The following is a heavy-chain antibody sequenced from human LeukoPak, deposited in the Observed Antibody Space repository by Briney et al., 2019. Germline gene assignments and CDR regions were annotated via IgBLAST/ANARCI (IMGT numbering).Heavy chain of an antibody. V-gene: IGHV1-8*01. Sequence: ASVTVSCKASGYTFTSYDINWVRQATGQVLEWMGWMNPNSGNTGYAQKFQGRVTMTRNTSISTAYMELSSLRSEDTAVYYCARGLYCSSTSCSDYWGQGTLVTASS. J-gene: IGHJ4*02. CDR3: ARGLYCSSTSCSDY. D-gene: IGHD2-2*01. CDR1: GYTFTSYD. CDR2: MNPNSGNT.